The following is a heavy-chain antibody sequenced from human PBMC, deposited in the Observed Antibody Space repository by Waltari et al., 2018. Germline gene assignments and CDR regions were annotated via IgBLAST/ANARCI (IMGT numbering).Heavy chain of an antibody. CDR1: GFTFSSYS. CDR3: ASGLIGYCSSTSCYQFDY. D-gene: IGHD2-2*01. Sequence: EVQLVESGGGLVKPGGSLRLSCAASGFTFSSYSMNWARQAPGTGLEWVSSISSSSSYIYYADSVKGRFTISRDNAKNSLYLQMNSLRAEDTAVYYCASGLIGYCSSTSCYQFDYWGQGTLVTVSS. V-gene: IGHV3-21*01. CDR2: ISSSSSYI. J-gene: IGHJ4*02.